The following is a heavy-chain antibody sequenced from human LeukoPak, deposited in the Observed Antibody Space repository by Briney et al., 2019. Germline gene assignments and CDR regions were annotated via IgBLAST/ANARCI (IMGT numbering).Heavy chain of an antibody. CDR3: ARHRKYYDILTGYYEGAFDI. Sequence: PSETLSLTCTVTGGSISSSSYYWGWIRQPPGNGLEWIGSIYYSGSTYYNPSLKSRVTISVDTSKNQFSLKLSSVTAADTAVYYCARHRKYYDILTGYYEGAFDIWGQGTMVTVSS. J-gene: IGHJ3*02. CDR2: IYYSGST. D-gene: IGHD3-9*01. V-gene: IGHV4-39*01. CDR1: GGSISSSSYY.